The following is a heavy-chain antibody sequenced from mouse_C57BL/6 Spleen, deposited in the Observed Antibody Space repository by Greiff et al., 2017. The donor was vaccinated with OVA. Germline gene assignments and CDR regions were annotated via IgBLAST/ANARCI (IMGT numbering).Heavy chain of an antibody. CDR3: ASRNITTVVAGDYAMDY. V-gene: IGHV1-55*01. J-gene: IGHJ4*01. D-gene: IGHD1-1*01. Sequence: QVQLQQSGAELVKPGASVKMSCKASGYTFTSYWITWVKQRPGQGLEWIGDIYPGSGSTNYNEKFKSKATLTVDTSSSTAYMQLSSLTSEDSAVYYCASRNITTVVAGDYAMDYWGQGTSVTVSS. CDR1: GYTFTSYW. CDR2: IYPGSGST.